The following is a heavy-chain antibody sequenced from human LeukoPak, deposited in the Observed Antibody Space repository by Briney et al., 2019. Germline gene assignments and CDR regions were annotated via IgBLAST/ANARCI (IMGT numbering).Heavy chain of an antibody. V-gene: IGHV4-34*01. Sequence: SETLSLTCAVYGGSFSGYYWSWIRQPPGKGLEWIGEINHSGSTNYNPSLKSRVTISVDTSKNQFSLKLSSVTGADAAVYYCARENSVSYREFDYCGQGTLVTVSS. CDR3: ARENSVSYREFDY. CDR2: INHSGST. J-gene: IGHJ4*02. D-gene: IGHD1-26*01. CDR1: GGSFSGYY.